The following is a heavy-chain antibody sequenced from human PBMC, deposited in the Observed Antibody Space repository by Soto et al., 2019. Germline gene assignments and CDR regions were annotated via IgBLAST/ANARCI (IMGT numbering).Heavy chain of an antibody. J-gene: IGHJ4*02. CDR2: IYTSGST. V-gene: IGHV4-4*07. CDR3: ARAGDGTATIFDY. D-gene: IGHD6-19*01. Sequence: KPSETLSLTCSVSGGSISTYYWNWIRQPAGKGLEWIGRIYTSGSTNYNPSLKSRVTMSVDTSKNQFSLQLSSVTAADTAVYYCARAGDGTATIFDYWGQGTLVTVSS. CDR1: GGSISTYY.